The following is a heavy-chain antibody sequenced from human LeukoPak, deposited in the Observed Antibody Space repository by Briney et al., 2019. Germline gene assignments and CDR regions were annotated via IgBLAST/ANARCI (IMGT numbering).Heavy chain of an antibody. V-gene: IGHV1-18*04. CDR3: ARVGYCSSTSCDHYYYYGMDV. D-gene: IGHD2-2*01. CDR1: GYTFTSYG. Sequence: ASVKVSCKASGYTFTSYGISWVRQAPGQGLEWMGWISAYNGNTNYAQKLQGRVTMTTDTSTSTAYTELRSLRSDDTAVYYCARVGYCSSTSCDHYYYYGMDVWGKGTTVTVSS. J-gene: IGHJ6*04. CDR2: ISAYNGNT.